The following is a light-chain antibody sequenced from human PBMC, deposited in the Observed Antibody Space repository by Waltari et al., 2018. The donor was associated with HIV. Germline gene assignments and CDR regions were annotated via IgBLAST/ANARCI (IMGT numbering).Light chain of an antibody. J-gene: IGKJ1*01. CDR2: LGS. Sequence: DIVMTQSPLSLPVTPGEPASISCRSSQSLLHSNGYNYLDWYLQKPGQSPQLLIYLGSKLASGVPDRFSGSGSGTDFTLKISRVEAEDVGVYYCMQALQTPPWTFGQGTKVEIK. V-gene: IGKV2-28*01. CDR3: MQALQTPPWT. CDR1: QSLLHSNGYNY.